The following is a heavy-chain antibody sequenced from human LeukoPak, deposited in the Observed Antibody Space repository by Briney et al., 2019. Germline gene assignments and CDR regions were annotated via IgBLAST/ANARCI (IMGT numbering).Heavy chain of an antibody. CDR3: ARGNMADRHGYYYYYYMDV. V-gene: IGHV4-61*02. Sequence: SETLSLTCTVSGGSISSGNYYWSWIRQPAGKGLEWIGRIYTSGSTNYNPSLKSRVTISVDTSKNHFSLKLSCVTAADTAVYYCARGNMADRHGYYYYYYMDVWGKGTTVTVSS. CDR2: IYTSGST. CDR1: GGSISSGNYY. J-gene: IGHJ6*03. D-gene: IGHD6-6*01.